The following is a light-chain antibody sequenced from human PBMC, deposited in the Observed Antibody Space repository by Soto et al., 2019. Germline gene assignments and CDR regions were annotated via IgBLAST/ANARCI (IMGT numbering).Light chain of an antibody. J-gene: IGKJ3*01. CDR1: QDITSY. CDR2: DAS. V-gene: IGKV1-33*01. Sequence: DIQMTQSPSSLSASVGDRVTITCQASQDITSYLNWYQHKPGKAPKLLIYDASILEAGVPPRFSGSGSGTDFTLTIISLQAEDVATYYCQHCDYLPIFGPGTTVDFK. CDR3: QHCDYLPI.